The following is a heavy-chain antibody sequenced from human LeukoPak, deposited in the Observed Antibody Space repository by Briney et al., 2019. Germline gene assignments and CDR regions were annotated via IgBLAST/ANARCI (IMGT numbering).Heavy chain of an antibody. D-gene: IGHD2-15*01. CDR1: EFTFTYAW. Sequence: GGSLRLSCAASEFTFTYAWMSWVRQAPGKGLEWVGRIKSKSDGGTTEYAAPVKGRFTISRDDSKNTLYLQMNSLKSEDTAVYYCTTEDITRGWYWGQGTLVTVSS. CDR2: IKSKSDGGTT. V-gene: IGHV3-15*01. CDR3: TTEDITRGWY. J-gene: IGHJ4*02.